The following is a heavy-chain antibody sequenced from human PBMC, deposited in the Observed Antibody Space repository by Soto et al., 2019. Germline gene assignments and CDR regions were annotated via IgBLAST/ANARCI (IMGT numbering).Heavy chain of an antibody. V-gene: IGHV1-69*19. Sequence: QVQLVQSGAEMKKPGSSVKVSCQSSGGTFNTYAMNWVRQAPGQGPEWMGDISPMFGAANYAPKFQGRVTITADESRGTSYMQLSSLTSEDTAIYFCAREVQVHTPAFVYWGQGTRVTVSS. D-gene: IGHD3-10*01. CDR2: ISPMFGAA. CDR3: AREVQVHTPAFVY. CDR1: GGTFNTYA. J-gene: IGHJ4*02.